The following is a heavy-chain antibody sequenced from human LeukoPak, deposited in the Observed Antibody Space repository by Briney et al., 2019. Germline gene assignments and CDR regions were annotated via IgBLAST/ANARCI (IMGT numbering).Heavy chain of an antibody. CDR1: GFTFSSYA. D-gene: IGHD2-2*01. Sequence: PGGSLRLSCAASGFTFSSYAMSWVRQAPGKGLEWVSAISGSGGSTYYADSAKGRFTISRDNSKNTLYLQMNSLRAEDTAVYYCARDSSECSSTSCPLEDAFDIWGQGTMVTVSS. CDR2: ISGSGGST. V-gene: IGHV3-23*01. J-gene: IGHJ3*02. CDR3: ARDSSECSSTSCPLEDAFDI.